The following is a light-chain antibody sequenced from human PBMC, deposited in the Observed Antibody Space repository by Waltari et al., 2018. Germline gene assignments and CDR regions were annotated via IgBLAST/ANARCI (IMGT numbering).Light chain of an antibody. CDR2: AAS. V-gene: IGKV1-39*01. Sequence: DIQMTQSPSSLSASVGDRVTITCRASQSISSYLNWYQQKPGKAPKLLIYAASSLQSGVPSRFSGGGSGTDFTLTISSLQPEDFATYYCQQSYSTLSYTFGQGTKLEIK. CDR1: QSISSY. CDR3: QQSYSTLSYT. J-gene: IGKJ2*01.